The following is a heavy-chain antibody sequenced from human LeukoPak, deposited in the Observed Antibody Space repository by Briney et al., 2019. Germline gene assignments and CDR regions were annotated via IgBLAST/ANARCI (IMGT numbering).Heavy chain of an antibody. V-gene: IGHV4-59*12. D-gene: IGHD2-2*01. CDR3: GRNFEASSTWYIQY. CDR1: GASIHDDH. J-gene: IGHJ1*01. CDR2: VYYRGSA. Sequence: SETLSLTCAVSGASIHDDHFTWIRQPPGRGLEWIGFVYYRGSAKYNPSLESRVTISVDTSKKQISLILKSVTAADTAVYYCGRNFEASSTWYIQYWGQGSLVTVSS.